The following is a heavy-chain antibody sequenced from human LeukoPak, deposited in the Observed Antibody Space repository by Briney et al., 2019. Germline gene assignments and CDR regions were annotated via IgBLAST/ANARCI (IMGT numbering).Heavy chain of an antibody. CDR3: AKDIVVVPEGQDY. Sequence: GGSLRLSCAASGFTFSSYAMNWVRQAPGKGLEWVSAISGSGDNTYYADSVKGRFTISRDSSKNRLYLQMNSLRVEDTAVYYCAKDIVVVPEGQDYWGQGTLVTVSS. CDR2: ISGSGDNT. CDR1: GFTFSSYA. D-gene: IGHD2-2*01. J-gene: IGHJ4*02. V-gene: IGHV3-23*01.